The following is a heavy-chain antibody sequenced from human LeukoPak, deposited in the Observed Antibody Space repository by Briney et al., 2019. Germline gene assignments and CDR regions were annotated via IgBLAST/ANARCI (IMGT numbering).Heavy chain of an antibody. Sequence: PGGSLRLSCAASGFTFSNAWMSWVRQAPGKGLEWVGRIKSKTDGGTTDYAAPVKGRFTISRDDSKNTLYLQMNSLKTEDTAVYFCNPEVSYPYYYSSLWGQGTLVNGS. CDR2: IKSKTDGGTT. CDR1: GFTFSNAW. V-gene: IGHV3-15*01. CDR3: NPEVSYPYYYSSL. D-gene: IGHD3-22*01. J-gene: IGHJ4*02.